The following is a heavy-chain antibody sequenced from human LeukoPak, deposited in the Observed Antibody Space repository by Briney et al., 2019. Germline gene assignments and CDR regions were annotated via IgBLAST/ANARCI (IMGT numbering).Heavy chain of an antibody. CDR2: IYYSGST. CDR1: GGSISSYY. D-gene: IGHD1-26*01. Sequence: SETLSLTCTVSGGSISSYYWSWIRQPPGKGLEWIGYIYYSGSTNYNPSLKSRVTISVDMSKNQFSLKLSSVTAADTAVYYCARSGSYSDDAFDIWGQGTMVTVSS. CDR3: ARSGSYSDDAFDI. J-gene: IGHJ3*02. V-gene: IGHV4-59*01.